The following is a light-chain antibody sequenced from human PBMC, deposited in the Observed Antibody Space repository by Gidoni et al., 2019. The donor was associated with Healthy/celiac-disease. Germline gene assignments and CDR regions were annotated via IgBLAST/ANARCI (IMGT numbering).Light chain of an antibody. CDR1: QSVSSN. V-gene: IGKV3-15*01. J-gene: IGKJ2*01. CDR2: GAS. CDR3: QQLNT. Sequence: DIVMTQSPATLSVSPGERATLSCRASQSVSSNLAWYQQKPGQAPRLLIYGASTRATGIPARFSGSGSGTEFTLTISSLQSEDFAVYYCQQLNTFXXXTKLEIK.